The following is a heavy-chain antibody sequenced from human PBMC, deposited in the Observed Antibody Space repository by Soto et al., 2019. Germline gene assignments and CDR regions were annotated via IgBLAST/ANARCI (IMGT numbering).Heavy chain of an antibody. CDR2: TYYRSKWYS. CDR3: SRGREDYLDSSGYQDY. Sequence: SQTRSLTCAISGDNVSSDSATYNWIRKSPSRGLEWLGRTYYRSKWYSDYAESLKSRITISPDPSKNQFSLRLQSMTPDDTAVYYCSRGREDYLDSSGYQDYWGHVTLVTV. CDR1: GDNVSSDSAT. V-gene: IGHV6-1*01. J-gene: IGHJ4*01. D-gene: IGHD3-22*01.